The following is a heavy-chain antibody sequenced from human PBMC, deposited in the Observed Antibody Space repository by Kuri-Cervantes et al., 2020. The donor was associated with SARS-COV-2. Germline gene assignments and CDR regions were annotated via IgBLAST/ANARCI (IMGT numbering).Heavy chain of an antibody. J-gene: IGHJ6*02. Sequence: ASVKVSCKASGYSLTNYDMIWVRQAPGQGLEWMGWIGTNNGNKVYAQKFQGRVTMTTDTTPNTASLELTSLRSDDTAVYYWVRKGVVVPTPVDYYYAMDVWGQGTTVTVSS. CDR3: VRKGVVVPTPVDYYYAMDV. CDR2: IGTNNGNK. V-gene: IGHV1-18*01. D-gene: IGHD2-2*01. CDR1: GYSLTNYD.